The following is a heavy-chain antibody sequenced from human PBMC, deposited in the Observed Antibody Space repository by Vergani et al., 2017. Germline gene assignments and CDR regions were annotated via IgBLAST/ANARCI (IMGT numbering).Heavy chain of an antibody. D-gene: IGHD6-13*01. CDR2: IYYSGST. CDR3: ARVFIAAARSFDY. J-gene: IGHJ4*02. V-gene: IGHV4-31*03. CDR1: GGSISSGGYY. Sequence: QVKLQESGPGLVKPSQTLSLTCTVSGGSISSGGYYWSWIRQHPGKGLEWIGYIYYSGSTYYNPSLKSRVSISVDTSKNQFSLKLSSVTDADTAVYYCARVFIAAARSFDYWGQGTLVTVSS.